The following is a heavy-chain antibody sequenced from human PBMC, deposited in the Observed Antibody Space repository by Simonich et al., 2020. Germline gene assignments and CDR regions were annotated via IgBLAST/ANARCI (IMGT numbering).Heavy chain of an antibody. CDR3: ARVGYSNYYYYGMDV. Sequence: QVQLQESGPGLVKPSETLSLTCAVSGYSISSGYYWGWIRQPPGKGLEGIGCIYHRGSTYDNPSLKRRVTISVDTSKNKFSLKLSSVTAADTAVYYCARVGYSNYYYYGMDVWGQGTTVTVSS. CDR2: IYHRGST. CDR1: GYSISSGYY. V-gene: IGHV4-38-2*01. D-gene: IGHD6-13*01. J-gene: IGHJ6*02.